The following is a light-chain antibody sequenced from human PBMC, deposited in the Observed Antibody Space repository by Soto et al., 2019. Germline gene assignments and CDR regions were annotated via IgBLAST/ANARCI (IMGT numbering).Light chain of an antibody. CDR2: DVS. J-gene: IGLJ2*01. V-gene: IGLV2-14*03. CDR3: SSFTSDSTVI. CDR1: RSDVGGYNY. Sequence: QSALTQPASVSGSPGQSITISCTGTRSDVGGYNYVSWYQHHPGKAPKLMIYDVSNRPSGVSTRFSGSKSDNTASLTISGLQAGDEADYYCSSFTSDSTVIFGRGTKLTVL.